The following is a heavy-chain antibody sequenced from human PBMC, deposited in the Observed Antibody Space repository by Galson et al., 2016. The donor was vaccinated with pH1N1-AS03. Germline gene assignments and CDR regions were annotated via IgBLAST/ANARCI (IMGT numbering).Heavy chain of an antibody. CDR3: ARAGPSGYADFDY. Sequence: SETLSLTCTISGDSFSNYHWSWIRETPGRGLEWIGYIYYAGNTKNTPSLESRVIISLDTSKNQFSLTLKSVTAADTAVYYCARAGPSGYADFDYWSQGILVTVSS. CDR2: IYYAGNT. D-gene: IGHD3-22*01. J-gene: IGHJ4*02. CDR1: GDSFSNYH. V-gene: IGHV4-59*01.